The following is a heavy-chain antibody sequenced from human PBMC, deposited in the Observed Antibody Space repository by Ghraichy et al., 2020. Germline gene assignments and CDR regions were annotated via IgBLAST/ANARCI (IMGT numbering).Heavy chain of an antibody. Sequence: GGSLRLSCAASGFTVNSNYMSWVRQAPGKGLEWASLIYTCGNTCYTDSVKGRFTISRDDSKNTLYLQMNSLRAEDTAVYYCVTGVGVWAFGYWGQGTLVTVSS. D-gene: IGHD3-10*01. J-gene: IGHJ4*02. CDR2: IYTCGNT. CDR3: VTGVGVWAFGY. CDR1: GFTVNSNY. V-gene: IGHV3-53*01.